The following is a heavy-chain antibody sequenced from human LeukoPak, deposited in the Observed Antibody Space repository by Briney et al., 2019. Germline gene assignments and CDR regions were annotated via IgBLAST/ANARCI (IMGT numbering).Heavy chain of an antibody. CDR3: ARVFSLSGSYGPDY. CDR2: ISYDGSNK. V-gene: IGHV3-30-3*01. CDR1: GFTFSSYA. J-gene: IGHJ4*02. D-gene: IGHD1-26*01. Sequence: QSGGSLRLSCAASGFTFSSYAMHWVRQAPGKGLEWVAVISYDGSNKYYADSVKGRFTISRDNSKNTLYLQMNSLRAEDTAVYYCARVFSLSGSYGPDYWGQGTLVTVSS.